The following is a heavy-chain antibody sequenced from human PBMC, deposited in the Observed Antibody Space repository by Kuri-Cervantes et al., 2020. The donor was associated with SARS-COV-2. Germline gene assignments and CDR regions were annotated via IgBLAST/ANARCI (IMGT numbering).Heavy chain of an antibody. CDR1: GYTLTELS. D-gene: IGHD3-22*01. CDR3: VRFRYYDTIRNASDI. V-gene: IGHV1-2*02. Sequence: ASVKVSCKVSGYTLTELSMHWVRQAPGQGLEWVGWINSNTGVTKYSQKFQGRVTMTRDTSITTAYMELSRLRSDDTAVYYCVRFRYYDTIRNASDIWGQGTLVTVSS. CDR2: INSNTGVT. J-gene: IGHJ3*02.